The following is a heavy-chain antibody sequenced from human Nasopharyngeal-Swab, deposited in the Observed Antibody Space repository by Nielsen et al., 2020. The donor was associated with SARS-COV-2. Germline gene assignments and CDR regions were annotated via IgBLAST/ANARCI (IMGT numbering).Heavy chain of an antibody. D-gene: IGHD3-3*01. J-gene: IGHJ4*02. Sequence: ASVKVSCKGSGYTLNELSMQWVRQAPGKGLGWMGGFDPEEKETIYAQKFQGRVTMTEDTSTDTAYMELSSLTSEDTAVYYCATYPLRSGYYTGREFDYWGQGTLVTVSS. CDR2: FDPEEKET. CDR1: GYTLNELS. CDR3: ATYPLRSGYYTGREFDY. V-gene: IGHV1-24*01.